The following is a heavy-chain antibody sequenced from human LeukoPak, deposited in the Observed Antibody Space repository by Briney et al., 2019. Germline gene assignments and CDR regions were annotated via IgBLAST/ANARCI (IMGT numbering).Heavy chain of an antibody. CDR2: IIPILGIA. CDR1: GYTFTSYG. J-gene: IGHJ6*02. Sequence: ASVKVSCKASGYTFTSYGISWVRQAPGQGLEWMGRIIPILGIANYAQKFQGRVTITADKSTSTAYMELSSLRSEDTAVYYCASSSSPRYYYYYYGMDVWGQGTTVTVSS. CDR3: ASSSSPRYYYYYYGMDV. V-gene: IGHV1-69*04. D-gene: IGHD6-6*01.